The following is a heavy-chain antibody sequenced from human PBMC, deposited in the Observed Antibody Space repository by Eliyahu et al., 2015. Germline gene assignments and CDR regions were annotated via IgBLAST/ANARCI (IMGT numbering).Heavy chain of an antibody. V-gene: IGHV4-59*08. CDR1: GGSXSSYY. Sequence: QVQLQESGPGLVKPSETLSLTCTVSGGSXSSYYWSWIRQPPGKGLEWIGYIYYSGRTHYNPSLKSRVTISVDTSKNQFSLKLSSVTAADTAVYYCARLDATLGDWDAFDIWGQGTMVTVSS. J-gene: IGHJ3*02. CDR3: ARLDATLGDWDAFDI. D-gene: IGHD3/OR15-3a*01. CDR2: IYYSGRT.